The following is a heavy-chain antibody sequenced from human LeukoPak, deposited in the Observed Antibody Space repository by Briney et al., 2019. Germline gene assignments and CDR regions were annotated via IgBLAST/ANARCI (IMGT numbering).Heavy chain of an antibody. CDR2: INHSGST. CDR1: GFTFSSYE. CDR3: ARGGAERGLYDFWSGYYPAFDY. J-gene: IGHJ4*02. Sequence: GSLRLSCAASGFTFSSYEMNWVRQPPGKGLEWIGEINHSGSTNYNPSLKSRVTISVDTSKNQFSLKLSSVTAADTAVYYCARGGAERGLYDFWSGYYPAFDYWGQGTLVTVSS. D-gene: IGHD3-3*01. V-gene: IGHV4-34*01.